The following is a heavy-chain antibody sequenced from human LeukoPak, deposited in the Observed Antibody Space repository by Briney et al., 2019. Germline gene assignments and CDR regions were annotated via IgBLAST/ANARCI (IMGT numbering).Heavy chain of an antibody. CDR2: ISGSGTGT. D-gene: IGHD3-3*01. J-gene: IGHJ3*02. CDR3: ARVVAFYYDFWSGYSYDAFDI. V-gene: IGHV3-23*01. CDR1: GFTFSSSA. Sequence: PGGSLRLSCAASGFTFSSSAMSWVRQAPGKGLYWVSAISGSGTGTYYADSVKGRFTISRDNSKNTLYLQMNSLRAEDTAVYYCARVVAFYYDFWSGYSYDAFDIWGQGTMVTVSS.